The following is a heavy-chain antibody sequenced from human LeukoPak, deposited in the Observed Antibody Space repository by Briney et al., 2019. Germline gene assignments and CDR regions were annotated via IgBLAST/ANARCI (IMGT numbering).Heavy chain of an antibody. CDR1: GYSFTSYW. CDR2: IYPGDSDT. J-gene: IGHJ4*02. Sequence: GESLKISCKGSGYSFTSYWIGWVRQMPGKGLEWMGIIYPGDSDTRYSPSFQGQVTISADKSISTAYLQWSSLKASDTAMYYCARLEVEMATSYYFDYWGQGTLVTVSS. CDR3: ARLEVEMATSYYFDY. V-gene: IGHV5-51*01. D-gene: IGHD5-24*01.